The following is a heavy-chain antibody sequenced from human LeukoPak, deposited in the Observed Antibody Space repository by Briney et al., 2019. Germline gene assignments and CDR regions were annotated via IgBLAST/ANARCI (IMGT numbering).Heavy chain of an antibody. CDR1: GGSFSGYY. D-gene: IGHD2-2*01. V-gene: IGHV4-34*01. Sequence: SETLSLTCAVYGGSFSGYYWSWIRQPPGQGLEWIGEINHSGSTNYNPSLKSRVTISVDTSKNQFSLKLSSVTAADTAVYYCARGDCSSTSCHGDDYWGQGTLVTVSS. J-gene: IGHJ4*02. CDR2: INHSGST. CDR3: ARGDCSSTSCHGDDY.